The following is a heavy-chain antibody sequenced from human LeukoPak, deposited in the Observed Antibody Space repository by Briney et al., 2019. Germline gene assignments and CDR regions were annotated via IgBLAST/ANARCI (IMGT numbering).Heavy chain of an antibody. V-gene: IGHV4-61*02. CDR1: GGSISSGSYY. D-gene: IGHD3-22*01. CDR2: IYTSGST. J-gene: IGHJ4*02. CDR3: ARSITYYYDSSGYYTHFDY. Sequence: TSETLSLTCTVSGGSISSGSYYWSWIRQPALKGLEWIGRIYTSGSTNYNPSLKSRVTISVDTSKNQFSLKLSSVTAADTAVYYCARSITYYYDSSGYYTHFDYWGQGTLVTVSS.